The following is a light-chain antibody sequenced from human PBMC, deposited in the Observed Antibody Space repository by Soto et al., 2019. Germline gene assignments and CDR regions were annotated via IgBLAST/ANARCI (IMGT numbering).Light chain of an antibody. CDR3: QFSEVSRGVV. Sequence: QSVLTQPPSVSGAPGQRVTISCTGSSSNIGAGYGIHWYQQLPGTAPKLLIFDNTNRPSGVPDRFYGSQSGTSGSLAITGLQAEDEADYYGQFSEVSRGVVFGGGTKLTVL. J-gene: IGLJ2*01. CDR1: SSNIGAGYG. CDR2: DNT. V-gene: IGLV1-40*01.